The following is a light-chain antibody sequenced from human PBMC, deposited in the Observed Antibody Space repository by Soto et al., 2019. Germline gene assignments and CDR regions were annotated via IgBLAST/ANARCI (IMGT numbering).Light chain of an antibody. CDR1: SSNIGAGSY. J-gene: IGLJ1*01. V-gene: IGLV1-40*01. CDR3: QSYDSSLSGFYV. Sequence: QSVLTQPPSVSGAPGQGVTISCTGSSSNIGAGSYVHWYQQLPGTAPKRLIYANNDRPSGVPDRFSGSKSGTSASLAITGLQAEDEADYYCQSYDSSLSGFYVFGTGTKVTVL. CDR2: ANN.